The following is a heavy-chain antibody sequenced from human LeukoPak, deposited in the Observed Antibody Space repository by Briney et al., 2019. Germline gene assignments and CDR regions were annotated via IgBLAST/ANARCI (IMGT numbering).Heavy chain of an antibody. V-gene: IGHV1-18*01. CDR2: ISAYNGNT. CDR3: ARDPQPGSPSFDY. D-gene: IGHD3-10*01. Sequence: GSSVKVSCKASGGTFSSYAISWVRQAPGQGLEWMGWISAYNGNTNYAQKLQGRVTMTTDTSTSTAYMELRSLRSDDTAVYYCARDPQPGSPSFDYWGQGTLVTVSS. CDR1: GGTFSSYA. J-gene: IGHJ4*02.